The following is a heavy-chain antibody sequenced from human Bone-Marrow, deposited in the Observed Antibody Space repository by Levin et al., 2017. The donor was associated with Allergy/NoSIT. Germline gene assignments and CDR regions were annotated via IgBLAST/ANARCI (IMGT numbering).Heavy chain of an antibody. V-gene: IGHV5-51*01. CDR3: ATNSRDYSSSWYKYDAFDM. Sequence: KGGESLKISCQGSAHSFSKYWIGWVRQMPGKGLEWMGIIYPDDSDARYSPSFQGQVTISADKSISAAYLHWTSLKASDTAMYYCATNSRDYSSSWYKYDAFDMWGPGTMVTVSS. D-gene: IGHD6-13*01. CDR1: AHSFSKYW. CDR2: IYPDDSDA. J-gene: IGHJ3*02.